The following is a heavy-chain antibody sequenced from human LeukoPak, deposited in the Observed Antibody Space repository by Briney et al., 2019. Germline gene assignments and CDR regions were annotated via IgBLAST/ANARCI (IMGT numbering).Heavy chain of an antibody. V-gene: IGHV1-69*04. CDR2: IIPILGIA. Sequence: GASVKVSCKASGGTFSSYAISWVRQAPGQGLEWMGRIIPILGIANYAQKFQGRVTITADKSTSTAYMELSSPRSEDTAVYYCARAPPTDSNYYDSSGYNNWFDPWGQGTLVTVSS. J-gene: IGHJ5*02. CDR3: ARAPPTDSNYYDSSGYNNWFDP. D-gene: IGHD3-22*01. CDR1: GGTFSSYA.